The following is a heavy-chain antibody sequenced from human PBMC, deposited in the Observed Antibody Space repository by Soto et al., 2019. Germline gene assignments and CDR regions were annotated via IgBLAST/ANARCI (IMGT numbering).Heavy chain of an antibody. CDR3: ATGEFWGSGSYLLDY. J-gene: IGHJ4*02. CDR1: GYTLTELS. D-gene: IGHD3-10*01. V-gene: IGHV1-24*01. CDR2: FDPEDGET. Sequence: ASVKVSCKVSGYTLTELSMHWVRQAPGKGLEWMGGFDPEDGETIYAQKFQGRVTMTEDTSTDTAYMELSSLRSEDTAVYYCATGEFWGSGSYLLDYWGQGTLVTVSS.